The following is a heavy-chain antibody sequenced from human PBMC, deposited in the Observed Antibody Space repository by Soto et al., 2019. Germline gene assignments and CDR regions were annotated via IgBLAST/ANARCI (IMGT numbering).Heavy chain of an antibody. CDR3: ARGGYFDSGVSNYYYGMDV. CDR2: IIPIFGTA. D-gene: IGHD3-3*01. CDR1: GGTFSSYA. V-gene: IGHV1-69*01. J-gene: IGHJ6*02. Sequence: QVQLVQSGAEVKKPGSSVKVSCKASGGTFSSYAISWVRQAPGQGLEWMGGIIPIFGTANYAQKFQGRVTITADESTSTAYMELSSLRSEDTAVYYCARGGYFDSGVSNYYYGMDVWGQGTTVTVSS.